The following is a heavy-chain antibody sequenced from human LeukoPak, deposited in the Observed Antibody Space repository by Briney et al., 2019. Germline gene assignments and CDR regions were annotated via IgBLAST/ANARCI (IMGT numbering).Heavy chain of an antibody. D-gene: IGHD5-24*01. V-gene: IGHV1-24*01. CDR1: GYPLTESS. Sequence: GASVKVSCKISGYPLTESSIHWVRQAPGKGLEWMGGFDPEDDETIYAQKFEGRVTMTEDSSTDTAYMELSSLRSEDTAVYYCATDFGLGDGYILDRINDAFDTWGQGTMVTVSS. J-gene: IGHJ3*02. CDR3: ATDFGLGDGYILDRINDAFDT. CDR2: FDPEDDET.